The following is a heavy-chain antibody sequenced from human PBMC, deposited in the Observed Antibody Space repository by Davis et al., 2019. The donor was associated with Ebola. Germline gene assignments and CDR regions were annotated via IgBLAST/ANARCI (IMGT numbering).Heavy chain of an antibody. CDR3: ARETPISSRSDW. J-gene: IGHJ4*02. Sequence: GESLKISCTASGFAFSNYNMNWVRQAPGKGLEWVSSITTNGWSTYYADSVKGRFIISRGNAKNSLFLQMHSLRGDDTAVYFCARETPISSRSDWWGQGTLVTVSS. D-gene: IGHD2-2*01. CDR1: GFAFSNYN. V-gene: IGHV3-48*01. CDR2: ITTNGWST.